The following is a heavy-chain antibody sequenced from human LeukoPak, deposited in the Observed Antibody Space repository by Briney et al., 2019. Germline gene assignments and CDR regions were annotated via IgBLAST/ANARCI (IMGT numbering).Heavy chain of an antibody. CDR1: GGTFSSYA. D-gene: IGHD4-11*01. J-gene: IGHJ1*01. V-gene: IGHV1-69*06. Sequence: GSSVKVSCKASGGTFSSYAISWVRQAPGQGLEWMGGIIPIFGTANYAQKFQGRVTMTEDTSTDTAYMELSSLRSEDTAVYYCATTPAKSTVTQEYFQHWGQGTLVTVSS. CDR3: ATTPAKSTVTQEYFQH. CDR2: IIPIFGTA.